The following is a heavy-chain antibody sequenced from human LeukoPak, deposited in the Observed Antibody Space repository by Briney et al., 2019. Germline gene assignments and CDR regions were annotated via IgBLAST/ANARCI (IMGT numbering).Heavy chain of an antibody. V-gene: IGHV1-18*01. Sequence: ASVKVSCKASGYTFTSYGISWVRQAPGQGLEWMGWISAYNGNTNYAQKFQGRVTITTDESTSTAYMELSSLRSEDTAVYYCARERGTTMIVPTDAFDIWGQGTMVTVSS. J-gene: IGHJ3*02. CDR2: ISAYNGNT. CDR1: GYTFTSYG. CDR3: ARERGTTMIVPTDAFDI. D-gene: IGHD3-22*01.